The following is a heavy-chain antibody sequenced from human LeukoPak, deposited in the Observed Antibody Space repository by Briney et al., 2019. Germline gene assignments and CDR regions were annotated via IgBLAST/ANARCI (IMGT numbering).Heavy chain of an antibody. CDR1: GGSIGSYY. CDR3: ARHGSGSYYRYNWFDP. V-gene: IGHV4-59*08. CDR2: IYYSGST. J-gene: IGHJ5*02. D-gene: IGHD3-10*01. Sequence: PSETLSLTCTVSGGSIGSYYWSWIRQPPGKRLEWIGYIYYSGSTSYNPSLKSRVTISVDTSKNQFSLKLSSVTAADTAVYYCARHGSGSYYRYNWFDPWGQGTLVTVSS.